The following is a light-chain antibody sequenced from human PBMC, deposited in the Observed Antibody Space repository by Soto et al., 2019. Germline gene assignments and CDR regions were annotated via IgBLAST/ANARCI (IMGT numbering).Light chain of an antibody. CDR2: DAS. CDR3: QQRGNWPPLT. J-gene: IGKJ4*01. CDR1: QSVSSS. Sequence: EIVLTQSPATLSLFPGERASLSCRASQSVSSSLAWYRQKPGQAPRLLIYDASTRAIGIPARFSGGGSGTDFTLTISRLEPEDFAVYYCQQRGNWPPLTFGGGTKVEIK. V-gene: IGKV3-11*01.